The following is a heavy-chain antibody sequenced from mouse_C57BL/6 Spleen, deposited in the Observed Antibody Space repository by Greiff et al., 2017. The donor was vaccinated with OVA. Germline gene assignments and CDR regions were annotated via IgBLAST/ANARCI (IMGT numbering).Heavy chain of an antibody. CDR1: GYTFTSYW. J-gene: IGHJ4*01. CDR2: FDPNSGGT. D-gene: IGHD2-4*01. CDR3: ARNYDYDGMDY. Sequence: VQLQQPGAEFVKPGASVKLSCKASGYTFTSYWMHWVKQRPGRGLEWFGRFDPNSGGTKYNEKFKSKATLTVDKPSSTAYMQLSSLTSADSAVYYCARNYDYDGMDYWGQGTSVTVSS. V-gene: IGHV1-72*01.